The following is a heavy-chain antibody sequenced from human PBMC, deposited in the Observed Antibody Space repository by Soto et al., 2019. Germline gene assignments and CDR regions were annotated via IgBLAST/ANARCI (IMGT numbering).Heavy chain of an antibody. CDR1: GYTFTGYY. J-gene: IGHJ6*02. Sequence: ASVKVSCKASGYTFTGYYMHWVRQAPGQGLEWMGWINPNSGGTNYAQKFQGRVTMTRDTSISTAYMELSRLRSDDTAVYYCLVGRVGDFTIFGVDLIEPSPAVHYYYGMDVWGQGTTVTVSS. D-gene: IGHD3-3*01. CDR3: LVGRVGDFTIFGVDLIEPSPAVHYYYGMDV. V-gene: IGHV1-2*02. CDR2: INPNSGGT.